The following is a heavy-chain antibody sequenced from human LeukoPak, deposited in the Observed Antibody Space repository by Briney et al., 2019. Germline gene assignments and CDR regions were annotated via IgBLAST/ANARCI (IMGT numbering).Heavy chain of an antibody. D-gene: IGHD3-22*01. CDR2: IRYDGSNK. Sequence: GGSLRLSCAASGFTFSSYGMHWVRQAPGKGLEWVAFIRYDGSNKYYADSVKGRFTISRDNSKNTLYLQMNSLRAEDTAVYYCAKDGYGSSGYFFDYWGQGTLVTVSS. V-gene: IGHV3-30*02. CDR1: GFTFSSYG. CDR3: AKDGYGSSGYFFDY. J-gene: IGHJ4*02.